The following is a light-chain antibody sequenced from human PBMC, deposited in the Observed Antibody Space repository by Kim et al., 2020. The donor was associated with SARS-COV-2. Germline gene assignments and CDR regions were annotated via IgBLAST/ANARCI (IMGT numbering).Light chain of an antibody. CDR1: ESINSDF. Sequence: PGERATISCRATESINSDFLAWYQQTPGQAPRLLIYDASSSATGIPDRFRGSGSGTDFTLTISRLETEDFAVYYCQQYGSSPFTFGPGTKVD. CDR2: DAS. V-gene: IGKV3-20*01. CDR3: QQYGSSPFT. J-gene: IGKJ3*01.